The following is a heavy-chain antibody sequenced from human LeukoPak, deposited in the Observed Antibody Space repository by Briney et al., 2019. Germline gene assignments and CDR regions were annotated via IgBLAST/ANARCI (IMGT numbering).Heavy chain of an antibody. D-gene: IGHD2-15*01. CDR2: ISAYNGNT. CDR3: ARDGTRYCSGGSCYYFDY. V-gene: IGHV1-18*01. Sequence: ASVKVSCKASGYTFTSYGISWVRQAPGQGLEWMGWISAYNGNTNYAQKLQGRVTMTTDTSTSTAYMELRGLRSDDTAVYYCARDGTRYCSGGSCYYFDYWAREPWSPSPQ. J-gene: IGHJ4*02. CDR1: GYTFTSYG.